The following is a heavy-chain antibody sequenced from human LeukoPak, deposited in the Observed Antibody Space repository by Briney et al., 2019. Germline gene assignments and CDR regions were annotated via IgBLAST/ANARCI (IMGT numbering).Heavy chain of an antibody. D-gene: IGHD6-19*01. Sequence: SETLSLTCTVSGGSISSYYWSWIRQPPGKGLEWTGYIYYSGSTNYNPSLKSRVTISVDTSKNQFSLKLSSVTAADTAVYYCARDGVAGEYFQHWGQGTLVTVSS. V-gene: IGHV4-59*01. CDR3: ARDGVAGEYFQH. CDR1: GGSISSYY. CDR2: IYYSGST. J-gene: IGHJ1*01.